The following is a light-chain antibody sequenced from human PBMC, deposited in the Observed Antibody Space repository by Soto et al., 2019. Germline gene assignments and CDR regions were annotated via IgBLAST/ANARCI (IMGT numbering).Light chain of an antibody. J-gene: IGKJ5*01. CDR3: QQYYTTPIT. V-gene: IGKV3D-15*01. Sequence: TVMTQSPATLSVSPGERATLSCRASQSVSSNYLAWYQQKPGQAPRLLIYGASSRATGIPDRFSGSGSGTDFTLTISSLQAEDVAVYYCQQYYTTPITFGQGTRLENK. CDR1: QSVSSN. CDR2: GAS.